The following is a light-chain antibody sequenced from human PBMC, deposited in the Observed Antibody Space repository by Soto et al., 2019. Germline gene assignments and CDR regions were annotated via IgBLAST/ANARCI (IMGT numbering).Light chain of an antibody. CDR1: ENVKNR. V-gene: IGKV3-15*01. Sequence: EKVMTQSPATLSVSPGERATLSCRASENVKNRLAWYQQKPGQAPRLLIYDAFTRATGIPARFSDSASGTEFTLTISSLQSEDFAVYYCQQYDDWPLTLGGGTKVEIK. J-gene: IGKJ4*01. CDR2: DAF. CDR3: QQYDDWPLT.